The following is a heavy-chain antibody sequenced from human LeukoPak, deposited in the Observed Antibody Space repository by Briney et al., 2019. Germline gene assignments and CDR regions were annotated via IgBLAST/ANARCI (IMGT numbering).Heavy chain of an antibody. D-gene: IGHD3-22*01. CDR1: GYTFTDYY. V-gene: IGHV1-2*02. Sequence: ASVKVSCKASGYTFTDYYMHWVRQAPGQGLEWMGWINPNSGGTNYAQKFQGRVTMTRDTSISTAYMELSRLRSDDTTVYYCARDDYYDSSGSAEVWFDPWGQGTLVTVSS. CDR2: INPNSGGT. J-gene: IGHJ5*02. CDR3: ARDDYYDSSGSAEVWFDP.